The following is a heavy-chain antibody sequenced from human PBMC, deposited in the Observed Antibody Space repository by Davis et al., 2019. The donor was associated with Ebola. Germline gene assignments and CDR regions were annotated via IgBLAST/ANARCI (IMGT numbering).Heavy chain of an antibody. D-gene: IGHD3-3*01. Sequence: PGGSLRLSCKASGFTSGCCAMNWVRQAPGKGLEWLAVISYDGSNEYYAVSVKGRFIVSRDNSKNTLSLQMNSLRGEDTAVYYCARVQNYDFWSGLGYWGQGVLVTVSS. CDR3: ARVQNYDFWSGLGY. CDR1: GFTSGCCA. J-gene: IGHJ4*02. V-gene: IGHV3-30-3*01. CDR2: ISYDGSNE.